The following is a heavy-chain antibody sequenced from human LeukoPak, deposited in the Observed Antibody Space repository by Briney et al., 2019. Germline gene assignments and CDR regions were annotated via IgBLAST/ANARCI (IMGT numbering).Heavy chain of an antibody. CDR2: ISSGSSTI. V-gene: IGHV3-48*02. Sequence: GGSLRLSCAASGFIFSDDNMNWVRQAPGKGLEWVSYISSGSSTIYYADSVEGRFTISRDNAKNSLYLQMNSLTDEDTAVYYCARDRGPRTGFMVREAYDYWGQGTLVTVSS. J-gene: IGHJ4*02. CDR3: ARDRGPRTGFMVREAYDY. CDR1: GFIFSDDN. D-gene: IGHD3-10*01.